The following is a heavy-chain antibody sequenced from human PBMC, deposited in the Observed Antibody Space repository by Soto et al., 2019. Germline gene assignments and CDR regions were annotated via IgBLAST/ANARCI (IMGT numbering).Heavy chain of an antibody. J-gene: IGHJ4*02. V-gene: IGHV3-74*01. D-gene: IGHD3-3*01. Sequence: EVQLAESGGGLVQPGGSLRLSCAASGFTFSSYWLHWVRQVPGKGLVWVSCINRDGDYTNYADSVKGRFPISRDNAKNTLYLQMNSLRAEDTAVFYCARSSGHGFDYWGQGTLVTVSS. CDR1: GFTFSSYW. CDR3: ARSSGHGFDY. CDR2: INRDGDYT.